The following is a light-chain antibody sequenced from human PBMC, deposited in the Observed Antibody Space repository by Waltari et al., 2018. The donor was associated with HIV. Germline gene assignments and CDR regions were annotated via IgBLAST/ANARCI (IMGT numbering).Light chain of an antibody. CDR1: QSVSNAY. CDR2: GTS. Sequence: EIVLTQSPGTLSLSPGERATLSCRASQSVSNAYLTWYQQRRGQAPRLLIYGTSKRATGIPARFSGSGSGTDFTLTITSLEPEDFAVYYCQQRSNWLWTFGQGTKVEIK. J-gene: IGKJ1*01. CDR3: QQRSNWLWT. V-gene: IGKV3D-20*02.